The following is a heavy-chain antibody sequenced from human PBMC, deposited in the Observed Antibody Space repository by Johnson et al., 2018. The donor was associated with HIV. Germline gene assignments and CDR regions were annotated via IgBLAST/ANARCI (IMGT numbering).Heavy chain of an antibody. CDR2: IYSGGRT. V-gene: IGHV3-53*01. CDR1: GFTFSSNY. Sequence: VQLLESGGGLIQPGGSLRLSCSASGFTFSSNYMSWVRQAPGKGLEWVSVIYSGGRTYYAASVKGRFTISRDNSKNTLYLQMNSLRAEDKAVYYCARDKVLDAFDIWGQGTMVTVSS. CDR3: ARDKVLDAFDI. J-gene: IGHJ3*02.